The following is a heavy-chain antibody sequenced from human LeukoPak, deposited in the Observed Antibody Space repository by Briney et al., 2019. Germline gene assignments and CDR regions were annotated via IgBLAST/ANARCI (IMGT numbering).Heavy chain of an antibody. J-gene: IGHJ4*02. V-gene: IGHV3-20*04. CDR3: ARVRYSYGYFDF. CDR1: GFTFDDYG. D-gene: IGHD5-18*01. CDR2: INWNGGST. Sequence: GGSLRLSCAASGFTFDDYGMSWVRQAPGKGLEWVSGINWNGGSTGYADSVKGRFTLSRDNAKNSLYLQMNSLRAEDTAVYYCARVRYSYGYFDFWGQGTLVTVSS.